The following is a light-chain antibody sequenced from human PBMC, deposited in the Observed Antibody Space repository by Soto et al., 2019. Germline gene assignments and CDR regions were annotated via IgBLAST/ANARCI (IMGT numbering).Light chain of an antibody. CDR2: AAS. J-gene: IGKJ3*01. CDR1: QSINSY. Sequence: DIQMTQSPSSLPASVGDRVTITCRASQSINSYLNWYQQKPGKAPNLLIYAASNLRSGVPSRFSGSGSGTDFTLTISSLQPEDFATYYCQQSHSPPATFGPGTTVHI. CDR3: QQSHSPPAT. V-gene: IGKV1-39*01.